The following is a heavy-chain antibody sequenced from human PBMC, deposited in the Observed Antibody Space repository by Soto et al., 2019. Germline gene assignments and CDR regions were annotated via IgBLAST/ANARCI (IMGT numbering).Heavy chain of an antibody. CDR2: IIPIFSTA. V-gene: IGHV1-69*01. CDR1: GGTFSSYA. J-gene: IGHJ5*02. CDR3: ARDPRAAAGKGPWFDP. D-gene: IGHD6-13*01. Sequence: QVQLVQSGAEVKKPGSSVKVSCKASGGTFSSYAISWVRQAPGQGREWMGGIIPIFSTANYAQKFQGRVTITADESTSTAYMELSSLRSEDTAVYYCARDPRAAAGKGPWFDPWGQRTLVTVSS.